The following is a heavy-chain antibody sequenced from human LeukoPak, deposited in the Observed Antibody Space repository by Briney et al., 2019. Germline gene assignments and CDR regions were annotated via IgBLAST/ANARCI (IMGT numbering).Heavy chain of an antibody. D-gene: IGHD6-19*01. CDR1: GGSISSYF. V-gene: IGHV4-59*08. Sequence: PSETLSLTCTVSGGSISSYFWSWIRRPPGKGLEWIGYIYDSGSTNYNPSFKSRVTISVDTPKNQFSLKLSSVTAADTAVYYCASGYSSGWYGVWGQGTLVTVSS. CDR2: IYDSGST. J-gene: IGHJ4*02. CDR3: ASGYSSGWYGV.